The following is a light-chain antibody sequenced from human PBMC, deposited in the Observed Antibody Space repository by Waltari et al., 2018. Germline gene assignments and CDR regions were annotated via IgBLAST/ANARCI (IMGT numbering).Light chain of an antibody. Sequence: DIQMTQSPSSLSASVGDTVTTTCRASQGISNSLAWYQQKPGDAPKPLLSAASRLESGVPPRFSGSRSGTDYTLTISRLQPEDLATYFCQLYYGDSLTFGGGTKVEIK. CDR1: QGISNS. CDR2: AAS. J-gene: IGKJ4*01. V-gene: IGKV1-NL1*01. CDR3: QLYYGDSLT.